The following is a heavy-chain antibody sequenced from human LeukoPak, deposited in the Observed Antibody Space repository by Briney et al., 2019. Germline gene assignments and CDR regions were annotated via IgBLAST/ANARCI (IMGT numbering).Heavy chain of an antibody. Sequence: ASVKVSCKASGYSFSNYGINWVRQAPGEGLEWMGWISGYDANTKYAQRFQGRVTMTTDTSTNSGFLEVKSLTSVDTAVYFCAREVDTAMVNAFDIWGQGTMVIVSS. CDR3: AREVDTAMVNAFDI. D-gene: IGHD5-18*01. CDR1: GYSFSNYG. V-gene: IGHV1-18*01. CDR2: ISGYDANT. J-gene: IGHJ3*02.